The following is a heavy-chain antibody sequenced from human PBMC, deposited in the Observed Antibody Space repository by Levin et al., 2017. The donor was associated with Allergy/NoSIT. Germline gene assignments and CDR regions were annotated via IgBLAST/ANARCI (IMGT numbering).Heavy chain of an antibody. V-gene: IGHV4-39*01. CDR2: VYYSGTT. J-gene: IGHJ5*02. CDR1: GGSISSSSHC. Sequence: GSLRLSCTVSGGSISSSSHCWGWIRQPPGKGLEWIGSVYYSGTTYYNSSLKSRVTISVDTSKNQFSLKLSSVTAADTAVYYCASPGWGGNWFDPWGQGTLVTVSS. CDR3: ASPGWGGNWFDP. D-gene: IGHD3-16*01.